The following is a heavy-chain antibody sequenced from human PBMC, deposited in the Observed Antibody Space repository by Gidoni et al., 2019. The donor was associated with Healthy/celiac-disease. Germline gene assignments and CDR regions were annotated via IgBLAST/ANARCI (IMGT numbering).Heavy chain of an antibody. CDR2: INHSGST. CDR1: GGSFSGYY. J-gene: IGHJ4*02. Sequence: QVQLQQWGAGLLKPSETLSLTCAVYGGSFSGYYWSWIRQPPGKGLDWIGEINHSGSTNYNPSLKRRVTISVDTSKNQFSLKLSAVTAADTAVYYCATEGYYYGSGSLHYWGQGTLVTVSS. CDR3: ATEGYYYGSGSLHY. D-gene: IGHD3-10*01. V-gene: IGHV4-34*01.